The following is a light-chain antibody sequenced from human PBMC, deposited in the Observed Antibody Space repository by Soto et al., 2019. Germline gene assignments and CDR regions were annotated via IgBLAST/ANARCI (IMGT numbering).Light chain of an antibody. CDR1: SSDVGGYNY. V-gene: IGLV2-14*01. CDR3: SSYTSSSTLVV. Sequence: QSALTQPASVSGSPGQSITISCTGTSSDVGGYNYVSWYQQHPGKAPKLMIYDVSNRPSGVSNRFSGSKSGNTASLIISGLQAEDEADYYCSSYTSSSTLVVFGGGTQLTVL. J-gene: IGLJ2*01. CDR2: DVS.